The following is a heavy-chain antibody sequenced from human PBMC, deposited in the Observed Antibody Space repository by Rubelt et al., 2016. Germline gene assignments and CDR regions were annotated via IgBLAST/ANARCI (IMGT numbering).Heavy chain of an antibody. J-gene: IGHJ4*02. V-gene: IGHV3-23*01. D-gene: IGHD3-22*01. CDR3: ANPYYYDSSGLPTL. CDR1: GFTFSRNA. Sequence: EVQLLESGGGLVQPGGSLRLSCAASGFTFSRNAMNWVRQAPGKGLEWVSAISGSGGSTYYADSVKGRFTISRDNSKNTLYLQMNSLRAEDTAVYYCANPYYYDSSGLPTLWGQGTLVTVSS. CDR2: ISGSGGST.